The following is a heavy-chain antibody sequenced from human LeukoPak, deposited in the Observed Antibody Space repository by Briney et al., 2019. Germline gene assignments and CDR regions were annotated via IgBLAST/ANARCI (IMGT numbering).Heavy chain of an antibody. CDR2: IWYDGSNK. Sequence: GGSLRLPCAASGFTFSTYGMHWVRQAPGKGLEWVAVIWYDGSNKYYADSVKGRFTIPRDNSENMLYLQMNGLRAEDTAVYYCARAVGPFDYWGQGTLVTVSS. V-gene: IGHV3-33*01. CDR3: ARAVGPFDY. J-gene: IGHJ4*02. D-gene: IGHD3/OR15-3a*01. CDR1: GFTFSTYG.